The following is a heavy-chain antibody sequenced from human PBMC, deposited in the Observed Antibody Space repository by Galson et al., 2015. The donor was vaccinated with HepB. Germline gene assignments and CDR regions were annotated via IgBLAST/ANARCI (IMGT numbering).Heavy chain of an antibody. D-gene: IGHD3-22*01. CDR3: VKETYDSSGYYYDWFDP. CDR2: ISSNGGST. J-gene: IGHJ5*02. Sequence: SLRLSCAASGFTFSSYAMHWVRQPPGKGLEYVSAISSNGGSTYYADSVKGRFTISRDNSKNTLYLQMSSLRAEDTDVYYCVKETYDSSGYYYDWFDPWGQGTLVIVSS. V-gene: IGHV3-64D*06. CDR1: GFTFSSYA.